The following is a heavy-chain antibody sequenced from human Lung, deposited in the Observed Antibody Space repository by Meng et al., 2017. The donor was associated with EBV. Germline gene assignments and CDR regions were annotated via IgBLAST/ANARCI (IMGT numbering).Heavy chain of an antibody. CDR3: AKSRGWDLLAWLDS. V-gene: IGHV3-23*04. CDR2: IGGSGGII. J-gene: IGHJ5*01. D-gene: IGHD2-15*01. Sequence: GKWVEFGGALVQPGVSLGLSCTVSGFSFNTYGVAWVRQAPGKGPEWVAGIGGSGGIINYADSVKGRFTISTDKSKNTLFLQMNSLRVEDTAIYYCAKSRGWDLLAWLDSWGHGTLVTVSS. CDR1: GFSFNTYG.